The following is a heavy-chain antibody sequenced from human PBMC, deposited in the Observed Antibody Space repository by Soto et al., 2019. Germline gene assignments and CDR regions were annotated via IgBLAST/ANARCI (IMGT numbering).Heavy chain of an antibody. Sequence: SETLSLTCAVYGGSFSGYYWSWIRQPPGKGLEWIGEINHSGSTNYNPSPKSRVTISVDTSKNQFYLKLSSVTAADTAVYYCARVGMAVYYYYGMDVWGKGTTVTVYS. CDR3: ARVGMAVYYYYGMDV. CDR2: INHSGST. D-gene: IGHD1-20*01. V-gene: IGHV4-34*01. J-gene: IGHJ6*04. CDR1: GGSFSGYY.